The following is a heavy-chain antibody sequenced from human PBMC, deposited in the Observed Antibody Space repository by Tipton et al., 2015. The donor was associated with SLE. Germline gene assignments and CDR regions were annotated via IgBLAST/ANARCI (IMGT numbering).Heavy chain of an antibody. D-gene: IGHD3-22*01. CDR2: LDYSGST. CDR1: GGSIRSSTYY. J-gene: IGHJ4*02. V-gene: IGHV4-39*07. CDR3: ARAVGDTSGYLDY. Sequence: TLSLTCTVSGGSIRSSTYYWGWIRQPPGKGLEWIGSLDYSGSTYYNPPLKSRINISVDTSKNQFSLKLSSVTAADTAVYYCARAVGDTSGYLDYWGLGTLVTVSS.